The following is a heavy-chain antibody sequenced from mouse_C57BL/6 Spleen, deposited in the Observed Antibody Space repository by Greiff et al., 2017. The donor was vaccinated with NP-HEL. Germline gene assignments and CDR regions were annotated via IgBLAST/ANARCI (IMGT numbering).Heavy chain of an antibody. V-gene: IGHV6-6*01. J-gene: IGHJ4*01. Sequence: EVKLMESGGGLVQPGGSMKLSCAASGFTFSDAWMDWVRQSPEKGLEWVAEIRNKANNHATYYAESVKGRFTISRDDSKSSVYLQMNSLRAEDTGIYYCTTTTVVATDYYAMDYWGQGTSVTVSS. D-gene: IGHD1-1*01. CDR3: TTTTVVATDYYAMDY. CDR1: GFTFSDAW. CDR2: IRNKANNHAT.